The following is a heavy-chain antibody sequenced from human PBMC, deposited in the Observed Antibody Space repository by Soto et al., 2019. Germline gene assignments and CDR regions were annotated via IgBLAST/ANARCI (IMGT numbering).Heavy chain of an antibody. D-gene: IGHD2-15*01. CDR3: ARDGQRWYTANWFDA. CDR1: GYTFNNFV. CDR2: ISAYNGNT. V-gene: IGHV1-18*01. Sequence: QVQLVQSGTEVKKPGASVKVSCKASGYTFNNFVINWVRQAPGQGPEWMGWISAYNGNTDYAQKFQGRVTMTTDAATSTAYLELSSLRSDDTAIYYCARDGQRWYTANWFDAWGQGTLLTVSS. J-gene: IGHJ5*02.